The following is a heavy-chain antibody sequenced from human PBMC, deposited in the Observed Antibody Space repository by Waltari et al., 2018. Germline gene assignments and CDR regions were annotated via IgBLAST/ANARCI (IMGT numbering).Heavy chain of an antibody. V-gene: IGHV4-34*01. CDR3: ARPLYYDFWSGYYKGGFDY. CDR2: INHSGST. J-gene: IGHJ4*02. Sequence: QVQLQQWGAGLLKPSETLSLTCAVYGGSFSGYYWSWIRQPPGTGLEWIGEINHSGSTNYNPSLKSRVTISVDTSKNQFSLKLSSVTAADTAVYYCARPLYYDFWSGYYKGGFDYWGQGTLVTVSS. D-gene: IGHD3-3*01. CDR1: GGSFSGYY.